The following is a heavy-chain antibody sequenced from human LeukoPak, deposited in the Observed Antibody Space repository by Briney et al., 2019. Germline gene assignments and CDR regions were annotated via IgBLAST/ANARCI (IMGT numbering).Heavy chain of an antibody. Sequence: ASVKVSCKASGYTFTGYYMHWVRQAPGQGLEWTGWINPNSGGTNYAQKFQGRVTMTRDTSISTAYMELSRLRSDDTAVYYCARAPDYYDSSGYYWGSYYYMDVWGKGTTVTVFS. D-gene: IGHD3-22*01. CDR2: INPNSGGT. V-gene: IGHV1-2*02. CDR1: GYTFTGYY. CDR3: ARAPDYYDSSGYYWGSYYYMDV. J-gene: IGHJ6*03.